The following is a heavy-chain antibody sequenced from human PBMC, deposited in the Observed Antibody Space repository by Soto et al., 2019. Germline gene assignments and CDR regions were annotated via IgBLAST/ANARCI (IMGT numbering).Heavy chain of an antibody. CDR1: GYTFTSYG. D-gene: IGHD3-3*01. CDR3: ARDTCYDFWSGSLLYNWFDP. J-gene: IGHJ5*02. Sequence: ASVKVSCKASGYTFTSYGISWVRQAPGQGLEWMGWISAYNGNTNYAQKLQGRVTMTTDTSTSTAYMELRSLRSDDTAVYYCARDTCYDFWSGSLLYNWFDPWGQGTLVTVSS. V-gene: IGHV1-18*01. CDR2: ISAYNGNT.